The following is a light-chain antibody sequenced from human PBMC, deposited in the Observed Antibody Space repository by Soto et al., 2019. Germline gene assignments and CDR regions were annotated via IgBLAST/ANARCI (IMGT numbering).Light chain of an antibody. CDR3: QQYKNWPT. CDR1: QSVSNY. J-gene: IGKJ4*01. V-gene: IGKV3-15*01. Sequence: EIVLTQSPGTLSLSPGERATLSCRASQSVSNYLAWYRQRPGQAPRLLIYDTSTRATGVPARFSGSGSGTEFTLTISSLQSEDFAVYYCQQYKNWPTFGGGTKVEIK. CDR2: DTS.